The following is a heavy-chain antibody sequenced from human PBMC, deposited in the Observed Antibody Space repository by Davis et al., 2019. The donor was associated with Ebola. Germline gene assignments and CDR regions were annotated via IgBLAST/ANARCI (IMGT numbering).Heavy chain of an antibody. V-gene: IGHV4-59*08. CDR2: VYYSGDT. D-gene: IGHD3-22*01. CDR3: ARLAYYYDSSGYVYYFDN. CDR1: GFIFRSYV. Sequence: ESLKISCAASGFIFRSYVMSWVRQAPGKGLEWIGYVYYSGDTNYNPSLKSRVTISVDTSKNQFSLKLISVTAADTAVYYCARLAYYYDSSGYVYYFDNWGQGTLVAVSS. J-gene: IGHJ4*02.